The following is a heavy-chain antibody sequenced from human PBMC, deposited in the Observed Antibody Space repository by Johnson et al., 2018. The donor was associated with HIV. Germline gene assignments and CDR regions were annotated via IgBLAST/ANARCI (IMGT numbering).Heavy chain of an antibody. Sequence: VQLVESGGGVVQPGRSLRLSCAASGFTFSSYGMHWVRQAPGKGLEWVANIKQDGTAQYYVGSVKGRFTISRDNAKNSLYLQMNSLRAEDTAVYYCAREGGDCSSTSCYQDAFDIWGQGTMVTVSS. D-gene: IGHD2-2*01. V-gene: IGHV3-7*01. CDR2: IKQDGTAQ. CDR1: GFTFSSYG. J-gene: IGHJ3*02. CDR3: AREGGDCSSTSCYQDAFDI.